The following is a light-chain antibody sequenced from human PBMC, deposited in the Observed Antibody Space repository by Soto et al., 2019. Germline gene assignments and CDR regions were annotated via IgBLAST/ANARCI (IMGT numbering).Light chain of an antibody. CDR2: GAS. V-gene: IGKV3-15*01. J-gene: IGKJ1*01. Sequence: EIVLTQSPATLSVSPGERATLYCRASQSVSSNLAWYQQKPGQAPRLLIYGASTRATGIPVRFSGSGSGTEFTLTISSLQSEDFAVYYCQQYNNWPPWTFGQGTKVDIK. CDR1: QSVSSN. CDR3: QQYNNWPPWT.